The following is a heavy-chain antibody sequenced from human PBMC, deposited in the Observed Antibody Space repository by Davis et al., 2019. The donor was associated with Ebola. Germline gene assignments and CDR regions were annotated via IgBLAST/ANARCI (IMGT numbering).Heavy chain of an antibody. Sequence: PSETLSLTCAVYDGSFSGYYWSWIRQPPGKGLEWIGEINHSGSTNYNPSLKSRVTISGDTSKNQFSLRLSSVTAADTAVYYCARGKVAGRGWFDPWGQGILVTVSS. CDR1: DGSFSGYY. D-gene: IGHD6-6*01. V-gene: IGHV4-34*01. J-gene: IGHJ5*02. CDR2: INHSGST. CDR3: ARGKVAGRGWFDP.